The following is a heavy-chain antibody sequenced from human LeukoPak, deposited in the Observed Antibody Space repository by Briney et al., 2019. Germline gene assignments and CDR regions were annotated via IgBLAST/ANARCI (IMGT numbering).Heavy chain of an antibody. CDR3: ARSTTRGRSKNAFDI. CDR1: GGTFGSYA. D-gene: IGHD1-14*01. Sequence: SVKVSCKASGGTFGSYAISWVRQAPGQGLEWMGGIIPIFGTANYAQKFQGRVTITADESTSTAYMELSSLRSEDTAVYYCARSTTRGRSKNAFDIWGQGTMVTVSS. J-gene: IGHJ3*02. CDR2: IIPIFGTA. V-gene: IGHV1-69*01.